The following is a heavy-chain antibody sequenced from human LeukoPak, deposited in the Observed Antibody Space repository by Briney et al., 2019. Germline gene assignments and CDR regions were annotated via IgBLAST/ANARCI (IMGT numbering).Heavy chain of an antibody. CDR3: ARYIWGSYPTFEDY. J-gene: IGHJ4*02. D-gene: IGHD3-16*02. CDR1: GGSISSYY. CDR2: IYYSGST. V-gene: IGHV4-59*01. Sequence: SETLSLTCTVSGGSISSYYWSWIRQPPGKGLEWIGYIYYSGSTNYNPSLKSRVTISVDTSKNQFSLKLSSVIVADTAAYYCARYIWGSYPTFEDYWGQGTLVTVSS.